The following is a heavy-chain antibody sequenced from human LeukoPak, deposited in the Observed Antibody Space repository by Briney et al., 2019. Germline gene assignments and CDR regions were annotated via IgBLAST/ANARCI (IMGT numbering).Heavy chain of an antibody. J-gene: IGHJ4*02. Sequence: ASVKVSCKASGYTFTSYDINWVRQATGQGFEWMGWMNPNSGNTGYAQKFQGRVTMTEDTSTDTAYMELSSLRPEDTAVYYCATGPSYSSGWYVSWFDYWGQGTLVTVSS. V-gene: IGHV1-8*02. D-gene: IGHD6-19*01. CDR3: ATGPSYSSGWYVSWFDY. CDR2: MNPNSGNT. CDR1: GYTFTSYD.